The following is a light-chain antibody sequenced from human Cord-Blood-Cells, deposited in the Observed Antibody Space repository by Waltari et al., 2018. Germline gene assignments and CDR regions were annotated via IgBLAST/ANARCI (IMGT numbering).Light chain of an antibody. CDR2: DVS. CDR3: SSYTSSTLYV. J-gene: IGLJ1*01. CDR1: SSDVGGYNY. V-gene: IGLV2-14*01. Sequence: QSALTQPASVSGSPGPSITISCTGTSSDVGGYNYVSCYQQHPGKAPKLMIYDVSKRPSGVSNRFSGSKSGNTASLTISGLQAEDEADYYCSSYTSSTLYVFGTGTKVTVL.